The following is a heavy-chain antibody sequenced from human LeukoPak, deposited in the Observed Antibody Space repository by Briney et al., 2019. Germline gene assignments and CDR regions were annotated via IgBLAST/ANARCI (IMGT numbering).Heavy chain of an antibody. J-gene: IGHJ6*02. CDR3: ARAGGGSFSETYYYYGMDV. Sequence: PSETLSLTCTVSGGSISSYYWTWIRQPPGKGLEWIGYIYYSGSTNYNPSLKSRVTISVDKSKNHFSLKLSSVTAADTAVYYCARAGGGSFSETYYYYGMDVWGQGTTVTVSS. V-gene: IGHV4-59*12. CDR2: IYYSGST. D-gene: IGHD2-15*01. CDR1: GGSISSYY.